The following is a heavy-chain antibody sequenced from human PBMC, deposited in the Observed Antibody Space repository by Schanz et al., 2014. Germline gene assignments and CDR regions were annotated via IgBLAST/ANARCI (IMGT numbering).Heavy chain of an antibody. J-gene: IGHJ6*02. CDR3: AKVRNIHGWDYYGLDV. CDR2: IPHNNDGL. Sequence: EVQLVESGGGLVQPGGSLRLSCAASGFPFSSYAMAWFRQTPEKGLEWVSSIPHNNDGLYYTDSVKGRFTISRDNSKXXXXLQMNSLRAEDXXXXYCAKVRNIHGWDYYGLDVWGQGTTVTVSS. V-gene: IGHV3-23*04. CDR1: GFPFSSYA. D-gene: IGHD6-19*01.